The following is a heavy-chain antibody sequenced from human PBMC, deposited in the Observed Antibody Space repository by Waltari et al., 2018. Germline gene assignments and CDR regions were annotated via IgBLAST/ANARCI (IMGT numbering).Heavy chain of an antibody. D-gene: IGHD3-16*01. J-gene: IGHJ4*02. CDR1: GDTFTSYG. CDR2: ITPASTEL. CDR3: ARDMRGAYLFPAPFDF. V-gene: IGHV1-69*01. Sequence: QVQLVQSGAEVKKPGSSVKVSCKASGDTFTSYGINWVRQAPGQGLEWMGGITPASTELIYAQRFQGRVTITADESTTTAYIEVSSLRSEDTARYYCARDMRGAYLFPAPFDFWGQGTLVIVSS.